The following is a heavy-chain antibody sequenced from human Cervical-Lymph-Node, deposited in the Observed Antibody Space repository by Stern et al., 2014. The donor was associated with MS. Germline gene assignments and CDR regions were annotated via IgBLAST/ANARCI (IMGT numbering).Heavy chain of an antibody. V-gene: IGHV1-2*06. Sequence: QVQLGQSGAEVKKPGASVKVSCKTSGYTFTGSFMYWVRQAPGQGLEWVGRVNPKSGATDYAEEFEDRLTLTRDTSISTAYMEVTRLSSDDTAVYYCARGPKFGAFDIWGQGTMVIIS. D-gene: IGHD3-3*01. CDR2: VNPKSGAT. J-gene: IGHJ3*02. CDR3: ARGPKFGAFDI. CDR1: GYTFTGSF.